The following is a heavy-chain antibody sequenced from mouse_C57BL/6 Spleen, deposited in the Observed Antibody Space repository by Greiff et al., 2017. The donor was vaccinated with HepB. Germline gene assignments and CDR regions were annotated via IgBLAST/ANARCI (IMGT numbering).Heavy chain of an antibody. CDR2: ISDGGSYT. CDR1: GFTFSSYA. V-gene: IGHV5-4*01. Sequence: EVNVVESGGGLVKPGGSLKLSCAASGFTFSSYAMSWVRQTPEKRLEWVATISDGGSYTYYPDNVKGRFTISRDNAKNNLYLQMSHLKSEDTAMYYCAREGITTVRDYAMDYWGQGTSVTVSS. D-gene: IGHD1-1*01. CDR3: AREGITTVRDYAMDY. J-gene: IGHJ4*01.